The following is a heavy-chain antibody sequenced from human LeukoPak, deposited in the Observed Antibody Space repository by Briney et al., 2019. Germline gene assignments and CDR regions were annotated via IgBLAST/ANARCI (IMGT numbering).Heavy chain of an antibody. V-gene: IGHV4-4*07. D-gene: IGHD2-15*01. Sequence: PSETLSLTCTVSGGSISSYYWSWIRQPAGKGLEWIGRIYTSGSTNYNPSLKSRVTMSVDTSKNQFSLKLSSVTAADTAVYYCARDQREYCSGGSCLGDIWGQGTMVTVSS. CDR3: ARDQREYCSGGSCLGDI. CDR2: IYTSGST. CDR1: GGSISSYY. J-gene: IGHJ3*02.